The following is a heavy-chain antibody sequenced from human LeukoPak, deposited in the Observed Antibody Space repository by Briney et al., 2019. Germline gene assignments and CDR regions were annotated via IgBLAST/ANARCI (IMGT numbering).Heavy chain of an antibody. CDR1: GGSISSGDYY. J-gene: IGHJ4*02. V-gene: IGHV4-30-4*01. Sequence: PSETLSLTCTVSGGSISSGDYYWSWLRQPPGKGLEWIGYIYYSGSTYYNPSLKSRVTISVDTSKNQFSLKLNSVTAADTAVYYCARTGGTIDYWGQGTLVTVSS. CDR3: ARTGGTIDY. D-gene: IGHD2-8*02. CDR2: IYYSGST.